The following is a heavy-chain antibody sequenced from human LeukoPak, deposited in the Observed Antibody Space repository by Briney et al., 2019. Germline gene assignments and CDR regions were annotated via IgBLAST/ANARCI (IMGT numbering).Heavy chain of an antibody. D-gene: IGHD5-12*01. Sequence: AGGSLRLSCAASGFTFSNTWMNWVRQPPGKGLEWIGCIFSSGSTNYNPSLKSRVTISVDTSKNQFSLSLRSVTAADTAVYYCARAVSGSDYWFDPWGQGTLVTVSS. V-gene: IGHV4-59*01. J-gene: IGHJ5*02. CDR2: IFSSGST. CDR1: GFTFSNTW. CDR3: ARAVSGSDYWFDP.